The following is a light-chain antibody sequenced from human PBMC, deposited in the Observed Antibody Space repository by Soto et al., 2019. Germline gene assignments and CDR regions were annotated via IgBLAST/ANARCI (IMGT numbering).Light chain of an antibody. CDR2: DAS. CDR3: QQFHNHPLT. CDR1: QDIRDD. V-gene: IGKV1-33*01. J-gene: IGKJ4*01. Sequence: IQMTQSPSSLSASVGDRVTITCLASQDIRDDLNWYQQKPGKAPTLLIYDASDVETGVPSRFSGSGSGTEFTLTITSLQPEDLATYYCQQFHNHPLTFGGGTKVEIK.